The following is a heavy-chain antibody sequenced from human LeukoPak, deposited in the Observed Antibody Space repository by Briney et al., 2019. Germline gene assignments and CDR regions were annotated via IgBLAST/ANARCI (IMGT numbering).Heavy chain of an antibody. D-gene: IGHD3-16*02. CDR2: INPSGGST. CDR1: GYTFTSYY. V-gene: IGHV1-46*01. J-gene: IGHJ4*02. CDR3: ARVMITFGGVIGPHDY. Sequence: ASVKVSCKASGYTFTSYYMHWVRQAPGQGLEWMGIINPSGGSTSYAQKFQGRVTMTRDTSTSTVYMELSSLRSEDTAVYYCARVMITFGGVIGPHDYWGQGTLVTVSS.